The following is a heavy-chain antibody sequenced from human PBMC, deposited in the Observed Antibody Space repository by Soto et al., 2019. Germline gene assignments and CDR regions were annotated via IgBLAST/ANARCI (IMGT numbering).Heavy chain of an antibody. CDR1: EVVFSDYY. J-gene: IGHJ4*02. V-gene: IGHV3-11*05. CDR2: ISTSTSYT. Sequence: QVQLVESGGGLVKPGGTLRLSCGTSEVVFSDYYMSWIRQAPGKGLEWVSYISTSTSYTNYAASVQGRFTISRDNAKNSLYLQMTLLRADDTAVYCCARVLSGWAQVVDYWGQGTLVTVSS. CDR3: ARVLSGWAQVVDY. D-gene: IGHD6-19*01.